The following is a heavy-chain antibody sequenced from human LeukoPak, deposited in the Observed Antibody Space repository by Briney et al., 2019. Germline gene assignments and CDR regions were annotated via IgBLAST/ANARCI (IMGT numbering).Heavy chain of an antibody. D-gene: IGHD6-13*01. J-gene: IGHJ4*02. V-gene: IGHV4-59*01. CDR3: ARVGLAAAGTTYDY. CDR2: IYYSGTT. Sequence: PSETLSLTCTVSGGSISTYYWSWLRQPPGKGLEWIGYIYYSGTTKYNPPLKSRVTISVDTSKNQFSLNLSSVTAADTAVYYCARVGLAAAGTTYDYWGQGTLVTVSS. CDR1: GGSISTYY.